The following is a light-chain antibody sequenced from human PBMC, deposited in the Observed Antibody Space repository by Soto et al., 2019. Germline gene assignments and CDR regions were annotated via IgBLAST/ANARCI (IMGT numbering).Light chain of an antibody. CDR3: QVWDTSGDGYV. CDR2: YDN. CDR1: NIATKN. Sequence: SYELTQPPSVSVAPGATATISCGGNNIATKNVYWYQQKPGQAPVLVMFYDNGRPSGIPDRFSGSNSGNMATLTISRVEAGDEADYYCQVWDTSGDGYVFGTGTKLTVL. J-gene: IGLJ1*01. V-gene: IGLV3-21*04.